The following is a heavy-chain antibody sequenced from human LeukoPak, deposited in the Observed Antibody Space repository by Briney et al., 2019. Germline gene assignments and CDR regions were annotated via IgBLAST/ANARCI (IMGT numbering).Heavy chain of an antibody. J-gene: IGHJ4*02. Sequence: APVKVSCKASGYTFTSYGISWVRRAPGQGLEWMGWISGYNDNTNYAQKFQGRVTMTADPSTSTAYLELRSLRSDDTAVYYCARDEPYSSGWYYFDYWGQGTLVTVSS. CDR3: ARDEPYSSGWYYFDY. CDR1: GYTFTSYG. V-gene: IGHV1-18*01. D-gene: IGHD6-19*01. CDR2: ISGYNDNT.